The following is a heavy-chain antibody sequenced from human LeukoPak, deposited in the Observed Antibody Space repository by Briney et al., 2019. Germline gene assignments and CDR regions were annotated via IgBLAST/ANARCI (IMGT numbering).Heavy chain of an antibody. CDR2: ISSSSSYI. CDR3: ARDFKSFSSWPYSWFDP. CDR1: GFTFSSYT. D-gene: IGHD6-13*01. J-gene: IGHJ5*02. Sequence: PGGSLRLSCAASGFTFSSYTMNWVRQAPGKGLEWVSSISSSSSYIYYADSVKGRFTISRDNAKNSLYLQMNSLRAEDTAVYYCARDFKSFSSWPYSWFDPWGQGTLVTVSS. V-gene: IGHV3-21*01.